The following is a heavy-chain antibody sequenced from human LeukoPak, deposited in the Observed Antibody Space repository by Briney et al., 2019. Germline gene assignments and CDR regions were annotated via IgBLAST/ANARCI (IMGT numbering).Heavy chain of an antibody. CDR1: GFAFSSHA. D-gene: IGHD3-22*01. CDR3: AKELYYYDSSGSFDY. J-gene: IGHJ4*02. Sequence: GGSLRLSCAASGFAFSSHAMSWVRQAPGKGLEWVSGIGVGGGDTYYADSVKGRFTISRDNSKSTLYLQMNSLRAEDTAVYYCAKELYYYDSSGSFDYWGQGTLVAVSS. V-gene: IGHV3-23*01. CDR2: IGVGGGDT.